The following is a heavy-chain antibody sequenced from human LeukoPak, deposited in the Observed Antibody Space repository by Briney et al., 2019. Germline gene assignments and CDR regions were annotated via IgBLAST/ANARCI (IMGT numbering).Heavy chain of an antibody. CDR1: GFTFSDYY. CDR2: ISSSGDTI. CDR3: AREGTIVVTTPRVDS. Sequence: GGSLRLSCAASGFTFSDYYMSWIRQAPGTGLEWVSYISSSGDTIHYADSVKGRFTISRDNAKNSLYLQMNSLRAEDTAVYYCAREGTIVVTTPRVDSWGQGTLVTVSS. J-gene: IGHJ4*02. D-gene: IGHD3-22*01. V-gene: IGHV3-11*01.